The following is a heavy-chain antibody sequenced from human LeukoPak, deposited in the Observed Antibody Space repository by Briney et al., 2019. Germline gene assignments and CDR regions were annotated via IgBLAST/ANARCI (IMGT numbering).Heavy chain of an antibody. D-gene: IGHD3-10*01. CDR2: ISYDGSNK. CDR1: GFTFSSYA. CDR3: ASGDVQFDY. V-gene: IGHV3-30*04. Sequence: PGGSLRLSCAASGFTFSSYAMHWVRQAPGKGLEWVAVISYDGSNKYYADSVKGRFTISRDNSKNTLYLQMNSLRAEDTAVYYCASGDVQFDYWSQGTLVTVSS. J-gene: IGHJ4*02.